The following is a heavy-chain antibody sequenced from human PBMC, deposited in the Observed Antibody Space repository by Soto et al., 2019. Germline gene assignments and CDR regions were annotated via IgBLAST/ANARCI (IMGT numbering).Heavy chain of an antibody. Sequence: SETLSLTCTVSGGSISSYYWSWIRQPPGKGLEWIGYIYYTGSANYNPSLQSRVTISVDTSKNQFSLKLSSVTAADTAVYYCARRWGTTFDYWRQGTLVTVSS. CDR3: ARRWGTTFDY. V-gene: IGHV4-59*08. CDR1: GGSISSYY. CDR2: IYYTGSA. J-gene: IGHJ4*02. D-gene: IGHD3-16*01.